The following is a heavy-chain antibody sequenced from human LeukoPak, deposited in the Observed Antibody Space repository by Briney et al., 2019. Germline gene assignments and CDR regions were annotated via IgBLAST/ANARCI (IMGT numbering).Heavy chain of an antibody. J-gene: IGHJ4*02. CDR1: GFTFSSYW. V-gene: IGHV3-7*01. D-gene: IGHD3-22*01. CDR3: ARDGMVVYYDSSGGDY. CDR2: IKQDGSEK. Sequence: GGSLRLSCAASGFTFSSYWMSWVRQAPGKGLEWVADIKQDGSEKYYVDSVKGRFTISRDNAKNSLYLQMNSLRAEDTAVYYCARDGMVVYYDSSGGDYWGQGTLVTVSS.